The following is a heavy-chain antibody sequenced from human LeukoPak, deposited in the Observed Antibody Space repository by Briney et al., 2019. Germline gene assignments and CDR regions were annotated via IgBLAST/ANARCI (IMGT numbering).Heavy chain of an antibody. J-gene: IGHJ6*02. CDR2: IYHSGST. D-gene: IGHD5-12*01. CDR3: ARVTPVATISGLEYYYYYYGMDV. CDR1: GGSISSSNW. Sequence: PSETLSLTCAVSGGSISSSNWWGWVRQPPGKGLEWIGEIYHSGSTNYNPSLKSRVAISVDKSKNQFSLKLSSVTAADTAVYYCARVTPVATISGLEYYYYYYGMDVWGQGTTVTVSS. V-gene: IGHV4-4*02.